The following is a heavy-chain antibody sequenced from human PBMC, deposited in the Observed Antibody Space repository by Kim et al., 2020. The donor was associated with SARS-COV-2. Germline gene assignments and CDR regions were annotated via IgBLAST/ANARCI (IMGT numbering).Heavy chain of an antibody. J-gene: IGHJ4*02. Sequence: WGSLRLSCAASGFTVSSNYMSWVRQAPRKGLEWVSVIYSGGSTYYADSVKGRFTISRDNSKNTLYLQMNSLRAEDTAVYYCARERRGSGYYFDYWGQGTLVTVSS. CDR3: ARERRGSGYYFDY. V-gene: IGHV3-66*01. D-gene: IGHD3-22*01. CDR1: GFTVSSNY. CDR2: IYSGGST.